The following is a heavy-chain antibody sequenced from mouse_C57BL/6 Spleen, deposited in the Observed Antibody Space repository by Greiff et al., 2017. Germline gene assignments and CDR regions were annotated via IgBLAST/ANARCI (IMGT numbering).Heavy chain of an antibody. Sequence: EVNVVESGGGLVKPGGSLKLSCAASGFTFSDYGMHWVRQAPEKGLEWVAYISSGSSTIYYADTVKGRFTISRDNAKNTLCLQMTSLRSEDTAMYYCARQGDWYFDVWGTGTTVTVSS. CDR2: ISSGSSTI. J-gene: IGHJ1*03. CDR1: GFTFSDYG. CDR3: ARQGDWYFDV. V-gene: IGHV5-17*01.